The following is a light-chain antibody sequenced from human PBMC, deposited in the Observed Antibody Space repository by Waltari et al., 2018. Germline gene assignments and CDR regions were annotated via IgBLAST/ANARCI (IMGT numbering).Light chain of an antibody. Sequence: QSALTPPPSASRSPDQSFTISRTATSTDVCGYNYDPLYQQHPGQAHKRMIYEVSKRPSGVPDRFSGSKSGNTASLTVSGLQAEDEADYYCSSYAGSNNFGVFGTGTKVTVL. CDR2: EVS. J-gene: IGLJ1*01. CDR1: STDVCGYNY. CDR3: SSYAGSNNFGV. V-gene: IGLV2-8*01.